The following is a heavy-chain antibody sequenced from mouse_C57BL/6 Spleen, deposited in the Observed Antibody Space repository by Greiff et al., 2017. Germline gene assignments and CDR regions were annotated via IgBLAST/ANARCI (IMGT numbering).Heavy chain of an antibody. Sequence: VQLQQPGAELVMPGASVKLSCKASGYTFTSYWMHWVKQRPGQGLEWIGEIDPSDSYTNYNQKFKGKSTLTVDKSSSTAYMQRSSLTSEDSAVYYCARVGNWDIYYFDYWGQGTTLTVSS. CDR3: ARVGNWDIYYFDY. D-gene: IGHD4-1*01. CDR2: IDPSDSYT. V-gene: IGHV1-69*01. CDR1: GYTFTSYW. J-gene: IGHJ2*01.